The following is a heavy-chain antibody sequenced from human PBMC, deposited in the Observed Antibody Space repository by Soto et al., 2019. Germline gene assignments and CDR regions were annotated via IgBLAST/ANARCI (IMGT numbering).Heavy chain of an antibody. J-gene: IGHJ6*02. D-gene: IGHD2-15*01. CDR2: IIPIFGTA. V-gene: IGHV1-69*13. Sequence: GASVKVSCKASGGTFSSYAISWVRQAPGQGLEWMGGIIPIFGTANYAQKFQGRVTITADESTSTAYMELSSLRSEDTAVYYCASPHCSGGSCYHPSPDGMDVWGQGTTVTVSS. CDR3: ASPHCSGGSCYHPSPDGMDV. CDR1: GGTFSSYA.